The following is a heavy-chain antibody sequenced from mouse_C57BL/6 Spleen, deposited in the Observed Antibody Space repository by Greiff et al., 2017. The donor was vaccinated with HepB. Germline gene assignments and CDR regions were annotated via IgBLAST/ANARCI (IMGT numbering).Heavy chain of an antibody. V-gene: IGHV2-2*01. D-gene: IGHD2-3*01. J-gene: IGHJ3*01. Sequence: VQLQQSGPGLVQPSQSLSITCTVSGFSLTSYGVHWVRQSPGKGLEWLGVIWSGGSTDYNAAFISRLSISKDNSKSQVFFKMNSLQADDTAIYYCARNWYDVYYVGFAYWGQGTLVTVSA. CDR1: GFSLTSYG. CDR3: ARNWYDVYYVGFAY. CDR2: IWSGGST.